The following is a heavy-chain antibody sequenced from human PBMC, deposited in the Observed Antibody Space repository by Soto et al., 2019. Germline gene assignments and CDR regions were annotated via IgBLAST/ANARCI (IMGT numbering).Heavy chain of an antibody. Sequence: ASVKVSCKASGYTFTSYAMHWVRQAPGQRLEWMGWINAGNGNTKYSQKFQGRVTITRDTSASTAYMELSSLRSEDTAVYYCARDVNDFWSGYYNWFDPWGQGTLVTVSS. CDR2: INAGNGNT. D-gene: IGHD3-3*01. J-gene: IGHJ5*02. CDR3: ARDVNDFWSGYYNWFDP. CDR1: GYTFTSYA. V-gene: IGHV1-3*01.